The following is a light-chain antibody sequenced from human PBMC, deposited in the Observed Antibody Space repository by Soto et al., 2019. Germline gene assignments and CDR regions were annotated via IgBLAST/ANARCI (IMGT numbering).Light chain of an antibody. CDR2: DAS. CDR3: QQYNSYPYT. J-gene: IGKJ2*01. Sequence: DIPMTQSPSTLSASVGDRVTITCRASQSISSWLAWYQQKPGKSPKLLIYDASSLESGVPSRFSGSGSGTEFTLTISNLQHDDFATYSCQQYNSYPYTFGQGTKLEIK. CDR1: QSISSW. V-gene: IGKV1-5*01.